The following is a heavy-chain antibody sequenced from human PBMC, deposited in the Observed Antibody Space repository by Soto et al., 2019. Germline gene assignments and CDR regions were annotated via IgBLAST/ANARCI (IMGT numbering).Heavy chain of an antibody. CDR2: IYYSGST. D-gene: IGHD3-10*01. Sequence: PSETLSLTCTVSGGSISSYYWSWIRQPPGKGLEWIGYIYYSGSTNYNPSLKSRVTISVDTSKNQFSLKLSSVTAADTAVYYCARVRESSGAYYFDYWGQGTLVTVSS. CDR3: ARVRESSGAYYFDY. V-gene: IGHV4-59*01. CDR1: GGSISSYY. J-gene: IGHJ4*02.